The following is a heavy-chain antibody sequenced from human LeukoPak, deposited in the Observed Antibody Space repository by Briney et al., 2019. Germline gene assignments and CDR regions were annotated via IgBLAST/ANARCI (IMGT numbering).Heavy chain of an antibody. J-gene: IGHJ3*02. Sequence: SETLSLTCAVYGGSFSGYYWSWIRQPPGKGLEWIGEINHSGSTNYNPSLKSRVTISVDMSKNQLSLRLTSVTAADTAVYFCVARVEWGIYGSGRPDTFDIWGQGTMVTVSS. CDR3: VARVEWGIYGSGRPDTFDI. D-gene: IGHD3-10*01. V-gene: IGHV4-34*01. CDR1: GGSFSGYY. CDR2: INHSGST.